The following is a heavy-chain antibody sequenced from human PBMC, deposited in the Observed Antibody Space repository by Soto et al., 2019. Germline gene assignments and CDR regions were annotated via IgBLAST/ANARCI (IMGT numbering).Heavy chain of an antibody. J-gene: IGHJ4*02. V-gene: IGHV4-59*01. CDR2: VYYTGST. Sequence: SETLSLTCSVSGGSISGSYWSWIRQSPGKGLEWLGYVYYTGSTNHSPSLRSRVSISVDTSKNEFSLRLSSVTAADTAVYFCARSVAVPGAHIDYWGQGTQVTVSS. CDR3: ARSVAVPGAHIDY. D-gene: IGHD6-19*01. CDR1: GGSISGSY.